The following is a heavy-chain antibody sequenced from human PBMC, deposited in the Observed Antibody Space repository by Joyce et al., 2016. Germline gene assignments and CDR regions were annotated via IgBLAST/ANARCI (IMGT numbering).Heavy chain of an antibody. Sequence: QVQLQQWGAGLLKPSETLSLTCAVYGGSFSGYYWSWIRQPPGKGLGWIGEINHSGSTNSNPSLKSRVTISVDTSKNQFSLKLSSVTAADTAVYYCARGPRSNWGLVWFDPWGQGTLVTVSS. CDR1: GGSFSGYY. CDR2: INHSGST. J-gene: IGHJ5*02. D-gene: IGHD7-27*01. V-gene: IGHV4-34*01. CDR3: ARGPRSNWGLVWFDP.